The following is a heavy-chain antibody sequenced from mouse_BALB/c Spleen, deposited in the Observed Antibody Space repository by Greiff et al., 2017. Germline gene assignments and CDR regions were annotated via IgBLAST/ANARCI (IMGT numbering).Heavy chain of an antibody. D-gene: IGHD2-1*01. Sequence: VHLVESGPGLVQPSQSLSITCTVSGFSLTSYGVHWVRQSPGKGLEWLGVIWSGGSTDYNAAFISRLSISKDNSKSQVFFKMNSLQANDTAIYYCARVGNYAYYAMDYWGQGTSVTVSS. CDR3: ARVGNYAYYAMDY. J-gene: IGHJ4*01. V-gene: IGHV2-2*02. CDR2: IWSGGST. CDR1: GFSLTSYG.